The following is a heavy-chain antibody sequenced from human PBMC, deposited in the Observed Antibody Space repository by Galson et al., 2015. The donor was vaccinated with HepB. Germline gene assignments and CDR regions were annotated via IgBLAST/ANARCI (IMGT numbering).Heavy chain of an antibody. J-gene: IGHJ4*02. Sequence: SLRLSCAASGLSFSSYAMHWVRQAPGRGLEWVAMISFDGNNEQYAASVKGRFTISRDNCKNTLYLYMTSLRVDDTAVFYCARVPDQNGIGYFDFWGQGTVVSVST. CDR1: GLSFSSYA. V-gene: IGHV3-30*03. CDR2: ISFDGNNE. CDR3: ARVPDQNGIGYFDF. D-gene: IGHD2-2*03.